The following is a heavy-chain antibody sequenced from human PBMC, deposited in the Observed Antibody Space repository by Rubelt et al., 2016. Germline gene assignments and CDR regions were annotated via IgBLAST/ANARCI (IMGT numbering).Heavy chain of an antibody. Sequence: QLQLQESGPGLVKPSETLSLTCTVSGGSISSSSYYWGWIRQPPGKGLEWIGSIYYSGSTYYNPSLKSRVTISVDTSKNQFSPKLSSVTAADTAVYYCARGRAVAGALDYWGQGTLVTVSS. CDR2: IYYSGST. CDR3: ARGRAVAGALDY. D-gene: IGHD6-19*01. V-gene: IGHV4-39*07. J-gene: IGHJ4*02. CDR1: GGSISSSSYY.